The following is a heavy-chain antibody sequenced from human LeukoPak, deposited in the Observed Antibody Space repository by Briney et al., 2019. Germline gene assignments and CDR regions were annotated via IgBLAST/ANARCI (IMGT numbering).Heavy chain of an antibody. CDR1: GFTFSSYA. J-gene: IGHJ4*02. V-gene: IGHV3-30*04. Sequence: GGSLRLSCAASGFTFSSYAMHWVRQAPGKGLEWVAVISYDGSNKYYADSVKGRFTISRDNSKNTLYLQMNSLRAEDTAVYYCARDIVSGSGSLDYWGQGTLVTVSS. CDR3: ARDIVSGSGSLDY. CDR2: ISYDGSNK. D-gene: IGHD3-10*01.